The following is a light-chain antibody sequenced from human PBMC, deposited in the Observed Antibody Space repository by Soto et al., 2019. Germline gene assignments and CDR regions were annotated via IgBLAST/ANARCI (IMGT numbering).Light chain of an antibody. J-gene: IGKJ3*01. V-gene: IGKV1-33*01. Sequence: DIQMTQSPSSLSASVGDRVTITCQASQDIRKFLNWYQQRPGKAPNLLIYDASNLQTGVPSRFSGSGSGTDFTFTISSLQPEDFATYYCQQYDSLPLTFGPGTKVDIK. CDR2: DAS. CDR1: QDIRKF. CDR3: QQYDSLPLT.